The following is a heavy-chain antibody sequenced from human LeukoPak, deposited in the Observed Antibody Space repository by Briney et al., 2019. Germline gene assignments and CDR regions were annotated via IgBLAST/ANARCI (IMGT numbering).Heavy chain of an antibody. J-gene: IGHJ4*02. CDR2: ISSSSSYI. V-gene: IGHV3-21*04. CDR3: AKAEGYDILTCLDY. CDR1: GFTFSSYS. Sequence: GGSLRLSCAASGFTFSSYSMNWVRQAPGKGLEWVSSISSSSSYIYYADSVKGRFTISRDNSKNTLYLQMNSLRTEDTAVYYCAKAEGYDILTCLDYWGQGTLVTVSS. D-gene: IGHD3-9*01.